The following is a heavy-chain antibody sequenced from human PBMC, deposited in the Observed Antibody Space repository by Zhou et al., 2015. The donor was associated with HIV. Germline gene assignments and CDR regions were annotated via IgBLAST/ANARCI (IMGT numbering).Heavy chain of an antibody. CDR1: GFTFSDYY. D-gene: IGHD4-23*01. CDR2: ITSSGSTT. CDR3: ARDQGNSYGNPIDY. Sequence: VQLVESGGGLVKPGGSLRLSCAASGFTFSDYYMYWIRQAPGKGLEWVSYITSSGSTTYSADSVKGRFTISRDNAQNSLYLQMNSLRAEDTAVYYCARDQGNSYGNPIDYWGQGTLVTVSS. J-gene: IGHJ4*02. V-gene: IGHV3-11*01.